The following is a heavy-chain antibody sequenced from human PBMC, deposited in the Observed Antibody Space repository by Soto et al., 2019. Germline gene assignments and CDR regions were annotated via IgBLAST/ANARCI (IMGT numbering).Heavy chain of an antibody. Sequence: QVHLEQSGAEVKKPGASVKVSCKASGYTFNSYGISWVRQAPGQGLEWMGWISSYNGNTIYVQNLQGRVTMTVDTSTSTAYADLGLRRSDSTAAYVYACGDGTVGRCYSYYYYGVAVWGQGTTVIVTS. D-gene: IGHD2-15*01. V-gene: IGHV1-18*01. CDR2: ISSYNGNT. J-gene: IGHJ6*01. CDR3: ACGDGTVGRCYSYYYYGVAV. CDR1: GYTFNSYG.